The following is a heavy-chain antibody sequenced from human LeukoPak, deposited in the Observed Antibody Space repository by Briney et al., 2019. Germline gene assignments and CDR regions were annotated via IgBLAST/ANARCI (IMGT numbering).Heavy chain of an antibody. CDR3: ARETIAAAGLDY. CDR2: IYHGGST. Sequence: SETLSLTCTVSGYSISSGYYWGWIRQPPGKGLEWIGSIYHGGSTYYNPSLKSRVTISVDTSKNQFSLKLSSVTAADTAVYYCARETIAAAGLDYWGQGTLVTVSS. CDR1: GYSISSGYY. D-gene: IGHD6-13*01. J-gene: IGHJ4*02. V-gene: IGHV4-38-2*02.